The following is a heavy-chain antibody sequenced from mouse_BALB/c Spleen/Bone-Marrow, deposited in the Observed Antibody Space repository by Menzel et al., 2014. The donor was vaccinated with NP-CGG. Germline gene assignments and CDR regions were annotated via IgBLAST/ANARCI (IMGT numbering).Heavy chain of an antibody. CDR3: ARDYYGSSYDY. Sequence: VQVVESGPELVKPGASVKISCKASGYAFSSSWMNWVKQRPGQGLGWIGRIYPGDGDTNYNGKFKGKASLTADKSSSTAYMQLSSLTSVDSAVYFCARDYYGSSYDYWGQGTTLTVSS. CDR2: IYPGDGDT. V-gene: IGHV1-82*01. CDR1: GYAFSSSW. J-gene: IGHJ2*01. D-gene: IGHD1-1*01.